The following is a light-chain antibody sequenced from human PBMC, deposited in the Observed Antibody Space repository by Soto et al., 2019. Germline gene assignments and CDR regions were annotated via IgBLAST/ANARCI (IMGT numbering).Light chain of an antibody. J-gene: IGLJ1*01. V-gene: IGLV2-14*01. Sequence: QSVLTRPASVSGSPGQSISISCTGTSSDVGGYSYVSWYQQHPGKAPKLMIYDVSNRPSGVSNRFSGSKSGNTASLTISGLQAEDEADYYCSSYTSSSTLDVFGTGTKVTVL. CDR1: SSDVGGYSY. CDR2: DVS. CDR3: SSYTSSSTLDV.